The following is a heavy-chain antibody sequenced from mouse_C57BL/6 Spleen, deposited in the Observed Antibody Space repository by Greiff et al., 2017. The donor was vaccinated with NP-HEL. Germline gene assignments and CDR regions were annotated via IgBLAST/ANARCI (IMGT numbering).Heavy chain of an antibody. CDR2: IYPRSGST. Sequence: QVQLQQPGAELVKPGASVKMSCKASGYTFTSYWITWVKQRPGQGLEWIGDIYPRSGSTNYNEKFKSKATLTVDTSSSTAYMQLSSLTSEDSAVYYCARGGYYLYYFDYWGQGTTLTVSS. CDR1: GYTFTSYW. D-gene: IGHD2-3*01. CDR3: ARGGYYLYYFDY. J-gene: IGHJ2*01. V-gene: IGHV1-55*01.